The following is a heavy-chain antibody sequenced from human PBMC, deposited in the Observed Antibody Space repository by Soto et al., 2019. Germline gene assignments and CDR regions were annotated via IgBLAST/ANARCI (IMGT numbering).Heavy chain of an antibody. V-gene: IGHV3-33*01. Sequence: LRLSCAASGFTFNNYGMHWVRQAPGKGLEWVAVIWYDGSHESYADSVKGRFTISRDNSKNTLYLQMNSLRAEDTAVYYCARDRNSYDSRAYQGVDWYFDLWGRGTLVTVSS. CDR2: IWYDGSHE. J-gene: IGHJ2*01. CDR1: GFTFNNYG. D-gene: IGHD3-22*01. CDR3: ARDRNSYDSRAYQGVDWYFDL.